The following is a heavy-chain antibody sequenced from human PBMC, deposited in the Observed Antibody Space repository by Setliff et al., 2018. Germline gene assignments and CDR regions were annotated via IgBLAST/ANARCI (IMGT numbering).Heavy chain of an antibody. Sequence: QTGGSLRLSCAASGFTFSTYEMNWVRQAPGKGLEWVSYISSDGSTVFYADSVKGRFTISRDNAKNSLYLQMNSLRADDMAIYYCARGACPYSSNWCHHFDYWGQGTLVTVSS. D-gene: IGHD6-13*01. CDR2: ISSDGSTV. V-gene: IGHV3-48*03. CDR1: GFTFSTYE. J-gene: IGHJ4*02. CDR3: ARGACPYSSNWCHHFDY.